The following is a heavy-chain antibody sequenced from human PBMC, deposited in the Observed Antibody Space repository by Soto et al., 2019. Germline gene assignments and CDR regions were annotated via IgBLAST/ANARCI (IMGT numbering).Heavy chain of an antibody. D-gene: IGHD3-22*01. V-gene: IGHV3-15*07. Sequence: EVQLVESGGGLVKPGGSLRLSCAASGFTFSNAWVNWVRQAPGKGLEWVGRIKSKTDGGTTDYAAPVKGRFTISRDDSKNTLYLQMNSLKTEDTAVYYCTTDHNLYYYDSSGYYSHWGQGTLVTVSS. CDR2: IKSKTDGGTT. CDR1: GFTFSNAW. J-gene: IGHJ4*02. CDR3: TTDHNLYYYDSSGYYSH.